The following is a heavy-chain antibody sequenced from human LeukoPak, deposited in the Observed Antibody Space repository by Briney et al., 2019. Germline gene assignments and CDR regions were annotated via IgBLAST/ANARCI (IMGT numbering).Heavy chain of an antibody. CDR3: ARIIAAAGTSWFDP. J-gene: IGHJ5*02. D-gene: IGHD6-13*01. Sequence: SETLSLTCTVSGGSISSSSYYWGWIRQPPGKGLEWIGGIYYSGSTYYNPSRKSRVTISVDTSKNQFSLKLSSVNAADTSVYYCARIIAAAGTSWFDPWGQGTLVTVSS. V-gene: IGHV4-39*01. CDR1: GGSISSSSYY. CDR2: IYYSGST.